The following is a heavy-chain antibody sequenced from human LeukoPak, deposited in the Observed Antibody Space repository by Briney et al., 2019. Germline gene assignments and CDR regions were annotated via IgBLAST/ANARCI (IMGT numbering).Heavy chain of an antibody. J-gene: IGHJ4*02. D-gene: IGHD6-13*01. CDR1: GYTFTSNY. CDR3: ARGSSSSWGKIDF. Sequence: GASVKVSCKAFGYTFTSNYMHWVRQAPGQGPEWMGVISPSGGSTTYAQKFQGRVTIIRNTSISTAYLELTSLKSEDTAVYYCARGSSSSWGKIDFWGQGTLVTVSS. V-gene: IGHV1-46*01. CDR2: ISPSGGST.